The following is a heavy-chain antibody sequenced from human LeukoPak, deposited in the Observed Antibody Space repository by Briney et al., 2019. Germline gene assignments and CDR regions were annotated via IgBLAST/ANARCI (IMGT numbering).Heavy chain of an antibody. D-gene: IGHD6-13*01. Sequence: GGSLRPSCAASGFTFSYNAMSWVRQAPGKGLEWVSAISGSGGSTYYADSVKGRFTISRDNSKNTLYLQMNSLRAEDTAVYYCAKGPVEQLVRYYFDYWGQGTLVTVSS. CDR2: ISGSGGST. J-gene: IGHJ4*02. CDR3: AKGPVEQLVRYYFDY. CDR1: GFTFSYNA. V-gene: IGHV3-23*01.